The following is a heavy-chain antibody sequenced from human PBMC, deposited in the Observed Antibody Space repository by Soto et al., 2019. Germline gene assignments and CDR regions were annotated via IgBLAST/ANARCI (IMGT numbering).Heavy chain of an antibody. CDR1: GFTFSSYA. V-gene: IGHV3-64*01. Sequence: PGGSLRLSCAASGFTFSSYAMHWVRQAPGKGLEYVSAISSNGGSTYYANSVKGRFTISRDNSKNTLYLQMGSLRAEDMAVYYCARVDPVLRYFDWLAGPFDYWGQGTLVTVSS. D-gene: IGHD3-9*01. CDR3: ARVDPVLRYFDWLAGPFDY. CDR2: ISSNGGST. J-gene: IGHJ4*02.